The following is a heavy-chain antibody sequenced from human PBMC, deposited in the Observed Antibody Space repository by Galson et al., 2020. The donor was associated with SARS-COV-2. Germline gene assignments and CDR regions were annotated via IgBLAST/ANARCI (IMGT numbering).Heavy chain of an antibody. D-gene: IGHD5-12*01. CDR1: GFTFSSYG. CDR3: AREQTVDIVATIDY. J-gene: IGHJ4*02. CDR2: IWYDGSNK. Sequence: GESLKISCAASGFTFSSYGMHWVRQAPGKGLEWVAVIWYDGSNKYYADSVKGRFTISRDNSKNTLYLQMNSLRAEDTAVYYCAREQTVDIVATIDYWGQGTLVTVSS. V-gene: IGHV3-33*01.